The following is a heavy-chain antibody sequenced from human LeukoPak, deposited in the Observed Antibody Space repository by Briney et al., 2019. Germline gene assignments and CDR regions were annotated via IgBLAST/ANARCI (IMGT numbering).Heavy chain of an antibody. CDR3: AKDSFDY. V-gene: IGHV3-23*01. CDR2: ISGSGEST. CDR1: GFMFSRYA. Sequence: ASGFMFSRYAMSWVRQAPGKGLEWISAISGSGESTYYADSVKGRFTISRDNSKNTLYLQMKSLRVEDTAVYKCAKDSFDYWGQGTLVTVSS. J-gene: IGHJ4*02.